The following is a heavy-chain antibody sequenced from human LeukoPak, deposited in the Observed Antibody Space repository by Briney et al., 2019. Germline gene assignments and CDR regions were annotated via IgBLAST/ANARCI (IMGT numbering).Heavy chain of an antibody. CDR2: ISSSSSTT. D-gene: IGHD3-10*01. V-gene: IGHV3-48*01. J-gene: IGHJ6*02. CDR1: GFTFSSYS. Sequence: GGSLRLSCAASGFTFSSYSMNSVRQVPGKGLEWVSYISSSSSTTYYADSVKGRFTISRDNAKNSLYLQMNSLRAEDTAVYYCARVLLYYYGMDVWGQGTTVTVSS. CDR3: ARVLLYYYGMDV.